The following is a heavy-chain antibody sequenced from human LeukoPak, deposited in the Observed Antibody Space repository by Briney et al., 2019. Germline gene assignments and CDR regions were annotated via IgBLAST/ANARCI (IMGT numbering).Heavy chain of an antibody. D-gene: IGHD6-25*01. CDR3: AKSLDRHSSGDNFDY. V-gene: IGHV3-23*01. J-gene: IGHJ4*02. CDR1: GFPFSSYA. CDR2: ISSSGAST. Sequence: PGGSLRLSCAASGFPFSSYAMSWVRQAPGKGLEWVSLISSSGASTYYADSVKGRFTISRDNFKHTLYLQMDGLRAEDTAVYFCAKSLDRHSSGDNFDYWGQGTLVTVSS.